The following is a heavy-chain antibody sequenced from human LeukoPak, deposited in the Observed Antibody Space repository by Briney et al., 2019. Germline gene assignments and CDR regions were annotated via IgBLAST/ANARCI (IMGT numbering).Heavy chain of an antibody. Sequence: PSETLSLTCAVYGGSLSGYYWSWIRQPPGKGLEWIGEINHSGSTNYNPSLKSRVTISVDTSKNQFSLKLSSVTAADTAVYYCARGEGYGSGSYQKYYFDYWGQGALVTVSS. J-gene: IGHJ4*02. V-gene: IGHV4-34*01. CDR1: GGSLSGYY. CDR3: ARGEGYGSGSYQKYYFDY. CDR2: INHSGST. D-gene: IGHD3-10*01.